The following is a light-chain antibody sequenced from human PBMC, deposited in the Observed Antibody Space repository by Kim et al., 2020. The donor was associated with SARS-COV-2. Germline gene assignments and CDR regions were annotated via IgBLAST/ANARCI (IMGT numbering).Light chain of an antibody. V-gene: IGKV2-30*01. J-gene: IGKJ2*01. Sequence: DVVMTQSPLSLPVTLGQPASISCRSSQSLVYNDGNTYLSWFQQRPGQSPRRLIYQVSNRDSGVPDRFSGSGSGTDFTLKISRVEAEDGGVYYCMQGTRRPPNTFGQGTKLEI. CDR3: MQGTRRPPNT. CDR2: QVS. CDR1: QSLVYNDGNTY.